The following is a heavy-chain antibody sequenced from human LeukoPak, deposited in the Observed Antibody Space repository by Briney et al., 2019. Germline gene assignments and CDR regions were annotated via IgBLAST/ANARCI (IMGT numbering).Heavy chain of an antibody. CDR3: ARLLRSGSYYSFDY. Sequence: PSETLSLTCTVSGGSISSYYWSWIRQPPGKGLEWIGYISTSGSTNYNPSLKSRVTISVDTSKNQFSLKLSSVTAADTAVFYCARLLRSGSYYSFDYWGQGTLVTVSS. V-gene: IGHV4-4*09. CDR1: GGSISSYY. CDR2: ISTSGST. J-gene: IGHJ4*02. D-gene: IGHD1-26*01.